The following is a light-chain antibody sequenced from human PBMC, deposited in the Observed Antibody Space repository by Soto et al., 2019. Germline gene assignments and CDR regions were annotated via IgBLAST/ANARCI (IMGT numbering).Light chain of an antibody. Sequence: VLTQSPATLSLSPGERATLSCRASQSVSSYLAWYQQKPGQAPRLLIYDASNRATGIPARFSGSGSGTDFTLTISSLEPEDSAVYYCQQRSNWPWTFGQGTKVEIK. J-gene: IGKJ1*01. V-gene: IGKV3-11*01. CDR2: DAS. CDR1: QSVSSY. CDR3: QQRSNWPWT.